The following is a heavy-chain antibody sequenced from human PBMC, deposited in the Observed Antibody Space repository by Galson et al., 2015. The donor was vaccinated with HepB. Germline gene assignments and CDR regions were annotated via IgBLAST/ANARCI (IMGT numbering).Heavy chain of an antibody. Sequence: SLRLSCAASGFTFSTYSMNWVRQVPGKGLEWVSSISSDGRDILYAASLKGRFTISRDDAKSSLYLHMNSLRVEDTAVYFCARNWSDFDFWGQGTQATVSS. CDR1: GFTFSTYS. CDR3: ARNWSDFDF. D-gene: IGHD1-1*01. CDR2: ISSDGRDI. J-gene: IGHJ4*02. V-gene: IGHV3-21*06.